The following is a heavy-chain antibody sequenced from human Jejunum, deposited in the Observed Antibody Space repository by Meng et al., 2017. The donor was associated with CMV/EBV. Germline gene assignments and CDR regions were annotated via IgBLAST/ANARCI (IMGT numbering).Heavy chain of an antibody. Sequence: APGLNLSSCWMDWVREGPGKGRVWVARINIDGSSATYVDTVKGRFNVSRDNAKNTLYMQRNSLRAEDTAVYYCARDNRNMAALCDYWGQGTLVTVSS. V-gene: IGHV3-74*01. CDR1: GLNLSSCW. J-gene: IGHJ4*02. CDR2: INIDGSSA. D-gene: IGHD6-6*01. CDR3: ARDNRNMAALCDY.